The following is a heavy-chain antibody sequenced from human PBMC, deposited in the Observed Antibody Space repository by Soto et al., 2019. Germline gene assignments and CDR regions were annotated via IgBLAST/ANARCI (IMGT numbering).Heavy chain of an antibody. CDR3: ARYNSYGIHY. Sequence: SATLSLTCTVCCSSTSSYYWSWTRQSPGKGMGWIANMKYSETTLYNASHESRVTLSVETPKNHYSQKMTSVTAANRAKNYCARYNSYGIHYWGRGTPANVSS. D-gene: IGHD1-1*01. CDR1: CSSTSSYY. CDR2: MKYSETT. V-gene: IGHV4-59*07. J-gene: IGHJ4*02.